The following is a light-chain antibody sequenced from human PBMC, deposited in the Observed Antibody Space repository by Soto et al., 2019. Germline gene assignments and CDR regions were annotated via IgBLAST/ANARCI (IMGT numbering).Light chain of an antibody. CDR1: QNVLYSSNNKSY. J-gene: IGKJ2*01. Sequence: DIVMTQSPDSLAVSLGERATINCKSSQNVLYSSNNKSYLAWYQQKPGQPPKLLIYWASTRESGVPDRFSGSGSRTDFTLTISSLQAEDVAVYYCQQYYSTPHTFGQGTMLEIK. CDR3: QQYYSTPHT. CDR2: WAS. V-gene: IGKV4-1*01.